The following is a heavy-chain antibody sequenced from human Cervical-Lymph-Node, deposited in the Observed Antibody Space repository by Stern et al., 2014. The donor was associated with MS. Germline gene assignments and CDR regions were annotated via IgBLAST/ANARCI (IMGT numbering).Heavy chain of an antibody. CDR3: ARVMSTTVSGDY. D-gene: IGHD4-11*01. Sequence: EVQLVESGGGLVQPGGSLRLSCAASGFTFSSYWMHWVRQAPGKGLVWVSRISGEGSSTSYADSVKGRFTISRDNAKNTLYLQMNSLRAEDTAVYYCARVMSTTVSGDYWGQGTLVTVSS. V-gene: IGHV3-74*02. J-gene: IGHJ4*02. CDR2: ISGEGSST. CDR1: GFTFSSYW.